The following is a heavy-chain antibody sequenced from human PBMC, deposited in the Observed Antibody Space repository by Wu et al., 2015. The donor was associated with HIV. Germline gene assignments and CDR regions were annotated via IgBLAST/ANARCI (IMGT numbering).Heavy chain of an antibody. V-gene: IGHV1-69*12. CDR1: GGTFSSYA. J-gene: IGHJ5*02. CDR3: ARLYCSSTSCYNWFDP. CDR2: IIPIFGTA. D-gene: IGHD2-2*01. Sequence: QVQLVQSGAEVKKPGSSVKVSCKASGGTFSSYAISWVRQAPGQGLEWMGGIIPIFGTANYAQKFQGRVTITADESTSTAYMELSSLRSDDTAVYYCARLYCSSTSCYNWFDPGAREPWSPSPQ.